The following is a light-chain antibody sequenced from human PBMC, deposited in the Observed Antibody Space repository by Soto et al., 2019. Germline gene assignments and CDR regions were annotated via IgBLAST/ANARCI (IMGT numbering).Light chain of an antibody. CDR2: GAS. V-gene: IGKV3-15*01. CDR3: QQYSSSRT. J-gene: IGKJ1*01. Sequence: EIVITQSPSTLSLSPGERSTLSCRASQSVSSNLAWYQQKPGQAPRLLIYGASTRATGIPARFSGSGSETDFTLTITRLEPEDFAVYYCQQYSSSRTFGQGTKVDIK. CDR1: QSVSSN.